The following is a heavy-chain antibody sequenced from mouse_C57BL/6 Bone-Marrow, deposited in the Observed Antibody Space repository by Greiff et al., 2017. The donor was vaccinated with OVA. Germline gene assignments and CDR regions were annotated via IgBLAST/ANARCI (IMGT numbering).Heavy chain of an antibody. CDR3: ASTTVVAKGYWYFDV. D-gene: IGHD1-1*01. CDR1: GYTFTSYW. J-gene: IGHJ1*03. Sequence: VQGMESGTELVKPGASVKLSCKASGYTFTSYWMHWVKQRPGQGLEWIGNINPSNGGTNYNEKFKSKATLTVDKSSSTAYMQLSSLTSEDSAVYYCASTTVVAKGYWYFDVWGTGTTVTVSS. V-gene: IGHV1-53*01. CDR2: INPSNGGT.